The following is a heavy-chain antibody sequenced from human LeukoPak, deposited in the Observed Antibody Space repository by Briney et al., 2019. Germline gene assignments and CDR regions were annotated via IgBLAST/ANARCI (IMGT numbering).Heavy chain of an antibody. Sequence: GESLQISCQGSGYSFTSYWIGWVRQMPGKGLEWMGIIFPGDSDARYSPSFQGQVTISADKSISTAYLQWSSLQASDTAMYYCARAIGTSQFYFYYGMDVWGHGTTVTVSS. V-gene: IGHV5-51*01. CDR2: IFPGDSDA. D-gene: IGHD3-22*01. CDR1: GYSFTSYW. J-gene: IGHJ6*02. CDR3: ARAIGTSQFYFYYGMDV.